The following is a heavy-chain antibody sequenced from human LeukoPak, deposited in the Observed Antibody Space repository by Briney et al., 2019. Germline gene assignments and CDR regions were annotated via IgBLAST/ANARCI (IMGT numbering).Heavy chain of an antibody. V-gene: IGHV4-61*02. CDR3: ARDSRDSDPKPFDY. D-gene: IGHD2-15*01. CDR1: GGSISSGSYY. CDR2: IYTSGST. Sequence: SQTLSLTCTVSGGSISSGSYYWSWIRQPAGKGLEWIGRIYTSGSTNYNPSLTSRVTISVDTSKNQFSLKLSSVTAADTAVYYCARDSRDSDPKPFDYWGQGTLVTVSS. J-gene: IGHJ4*02.